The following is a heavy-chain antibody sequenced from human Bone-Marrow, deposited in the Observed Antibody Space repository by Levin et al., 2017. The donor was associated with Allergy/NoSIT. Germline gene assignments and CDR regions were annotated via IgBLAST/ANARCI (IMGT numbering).Heavy chain of an antibody. CDR3: ARLFLHDDYWSGYYHYYYMDV. Sequence: SETLSLTCTVSGGAISSAGYYWTWVRQHPGKGLEWIGYIYYSGDTYHNPSLKDRVAISVDTSKNQFYLQLTSVTAADTAVYYCARLFLHDDYWSGYYHYYYMDVWGKGTTVTVSS. CDR2: IYYSGDT. D-gene: IGHD3-3*01. J-gene: IGHJ6*03. V-gene: IGHV4-31*03. CDR1: GGAISSAGYY.